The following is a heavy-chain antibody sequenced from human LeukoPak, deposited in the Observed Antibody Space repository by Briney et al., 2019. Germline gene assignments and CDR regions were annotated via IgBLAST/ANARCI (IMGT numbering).Heavy chain of an antibody. D-gene: IGHD3-3*01. V-gene: IGHV3-48*01. J-gene: IGHJ4*02. Sequence: GGSLRLSCAASGFTFSSYSMNWVRQAPGKGLEWVSYISSSSSTIYYADSVKGRFTISRDNAKNSLYLQMNSLRAEDTAVYYCARDGRFLEWLEGSFDYWGQGTLVTVSS. CDR3: ARDGRFLEWLEGSFDY. CDR1: GFTFSSYS. CDR2: ISSSSSTI.